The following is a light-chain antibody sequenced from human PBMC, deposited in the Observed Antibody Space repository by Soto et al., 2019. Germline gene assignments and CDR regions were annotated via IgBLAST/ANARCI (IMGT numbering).Light chain of an antibody. CDR1: SSDIAIYNF. V-gene: IGLV2-14*01. CDR3: SSYTDSTDYV. Sequence: HSALTQPASVSGSPGQSITISCTGTSSDIAIYNFVSWYQQHPGKAPRLMIFQVTNRPSGVSTRFSGSKSGNTASLTISGLQAEDEADYYCSSYTDSTDYVFGTGTKVTVL. J-gene: IGLJ1*01. CDR2: QVT.